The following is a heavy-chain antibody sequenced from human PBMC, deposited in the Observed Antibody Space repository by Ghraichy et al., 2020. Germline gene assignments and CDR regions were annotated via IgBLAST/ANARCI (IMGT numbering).Heavy chain of an antibody. CDR1: GGSFSGYY. V-gene: IGHV4-34*01. J-gene: IGHJ6*02. CDR2: INHSGST. Sequence: SETLSLTCAVYGGSFSGYYWSWIRQPPGKGLEWIGEINHSGSTNYNPSLKSRVTISVNTSKNQFSLKLSSVTAADTAVDYCSRGGGWKDNYYYYGMDVWGQGTTVTVSS. CDR3: SRGGGWKDNYYYYGMDV. D-gene: IGHD1-1*01.